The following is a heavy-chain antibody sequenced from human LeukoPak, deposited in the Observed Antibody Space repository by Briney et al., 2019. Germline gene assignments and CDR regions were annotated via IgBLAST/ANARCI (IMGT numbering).Heavy chain of an antibody. D-gene: IGHD2-8*01. Sequence: KPSETLSLTCTASGGSISSSSYYWGWIRQPPGKGLEWIGSIYYSGSTYYNPSLKSRVTISVDTSKNQFSLKLSSVTAADTAVYYCARVRGIVLMVYAPRVFDYWGQGTLVTVSS. V-gene: IGHV4-39*01. J-gene: IGHJ4*02. CDR3: ARVRGIVLMVYAPRVFDY. CDR1: GGSISSSSYY. CDR2: IYYSGST.